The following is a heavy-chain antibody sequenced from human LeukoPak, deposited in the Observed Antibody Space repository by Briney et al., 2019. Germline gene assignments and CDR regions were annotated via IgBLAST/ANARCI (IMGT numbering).Heavy chain of an antibody. CDR1: GYSISSGYY. CDR2: IYPTGST. Sequence: SETLSLTCTVSGYSISSGYYWGWIRQPPGQGLEWIGNIYPTGSTYYNPSLKSRVTISVDTSKNQFSLKLSSVTAADTAVYYCARVSVHGYSDYWGQGTLVTVSS. CDR3: ARVSVHGYSDY. J-gene: IGHJ4*02. V-gene: IGHV4-38-2*02. D-gene: IGHD2-8*01.